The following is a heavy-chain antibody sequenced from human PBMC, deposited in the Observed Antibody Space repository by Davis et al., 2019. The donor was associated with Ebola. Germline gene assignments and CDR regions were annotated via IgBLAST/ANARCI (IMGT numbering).Heavy chain of an antibody. Sequence: GESLKISCAASGFTFSSYAIHWVRQAPGKGLEWVAVISYDGNNKYYADSVKGRFTISRDNSKHTLFLQMNSLRTEDTAVYYCARDLAVAGNGFDYWGQGTLVTVSS. V-gene: IGHV3-30*04. CDR3: ARDLAVAGNGFDY. J-gene: IGHJ4*02. D-gene: IGHD6-19*01. CDR2: ISYDGNNK. CDR1: GFTFSSYA.